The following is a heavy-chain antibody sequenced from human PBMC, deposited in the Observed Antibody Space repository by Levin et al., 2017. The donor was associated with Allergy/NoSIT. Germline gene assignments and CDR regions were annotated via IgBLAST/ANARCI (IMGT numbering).Heavy chain of an antibody. Sequence: ASVKVSCKASGGTFSSYAISWVRQAPGQGLEWMGRIIPILGIANYAQKFQGRVTITADKSTSTAYMELSSLRSEDTAVYYCARDRGSRITMVRGTDAFDIWGQGTMVTVSS. V-gene: IGHV1-69*04. J-gene: IGHJ3*02. CDR1: GGTFSSYA. CDR3: ARDRGSRITMVRGTDAFDI. D-gene: IGHD3-10*01. CDR2: IIPILGIA.